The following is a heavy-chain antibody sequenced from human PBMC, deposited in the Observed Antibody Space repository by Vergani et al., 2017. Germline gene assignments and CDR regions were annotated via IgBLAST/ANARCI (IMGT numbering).Heavy chain of an antibody. CDR2: ISATVGST. J-gene: IGHJ6*02. CDR3: ARDHEDNIRVHYYGMDV. D-gene: IGHD2/OR15-2a*01. Sequence: EVQLLESGGGLVQPGGSLRLSCAASGFTFTKYAMTWVRQAPGKGLEWVSTISATVGSTYYADSVKGRFTISRDNSKNTLFLQMNSLRAEDTAVYYCARDHEDNIRVHYYGMDVWGQGTTVTVSS. CDR1: GFTFTKYA. V-gene: IGHV3-23*01.